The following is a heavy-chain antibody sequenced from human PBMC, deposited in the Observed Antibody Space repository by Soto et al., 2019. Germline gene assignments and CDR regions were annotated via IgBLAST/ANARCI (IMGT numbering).Heavy chain of an antibody. Sequence: QAQLQESGPGLVKPSETLSLTCTVSGGSISSYYWSWIRQPPGKGLEWIGYIYYSGSTNYNPSLKSRVTISVDTSKNQFSLKLSSVTAADTAVYYCARLVVVPHCSGGSCYSYYYGMDVWGQGTTVTVSS. J-gene: IGHJ6*02. CDR1: GGSISSYY. D-gene: IGHD2-15*01. CDR2: IYYSGST. V-gene: IGHV4-59*01. CDR3: ARLVVVPHCSGGSCYSYYYGMDV.